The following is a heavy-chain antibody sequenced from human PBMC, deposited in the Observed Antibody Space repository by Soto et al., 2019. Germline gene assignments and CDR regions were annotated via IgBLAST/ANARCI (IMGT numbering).Heavy chain of an antibody. Sequence: EVQLLESGGGLVQPGRSLRLTCAASGFTFSADPMSWLRQAPGKGLEWVSSIRESGDGRYYADSVKGRFTISRDNSRNTIYLQVNSLRAEDTAVYYCARGTPPYQIEGKYYWTDDYWGQGTLVTVSS. V-gene: IGHV3-23*01. J-gene: IGHJ4*02. CDR2: IRESGDGR. CDR1: GFTFSADP. CDR3: ARGTPPYQIEGKYYWTDDY. D-gene: IGHD2-8*01.